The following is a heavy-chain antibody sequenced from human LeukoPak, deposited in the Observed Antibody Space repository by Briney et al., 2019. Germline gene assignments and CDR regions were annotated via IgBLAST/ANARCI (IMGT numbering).Heavy chain of an antibody. V-gene: IGHV3-11*01. CDR1: GFTFGDYY. CDR3: ASYYGSGSYRDY. CDR2: ISSSGSTI. Sequence: GGSLRLSCAASGFTFGDYYMSWIRQAPGKGLEWVSYISSSGSTIYHADSVKGRFTISRDNAKNSLYLQMNSLRAEDTAVYYCASYYGSGSYRDYWGQGTLVTVSS. J-gene: IGHJ4*02. D-gene: IGHD3-10*01.